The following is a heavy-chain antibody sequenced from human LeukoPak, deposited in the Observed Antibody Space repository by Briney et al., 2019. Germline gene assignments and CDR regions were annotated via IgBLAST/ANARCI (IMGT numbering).Heavy chain of an antibody. D-gene: IGHD1-1*01. J-gene: IGHJ4*02. CDR2: ISWNSGSI. V-gene: IGHV3-9*01. CDR1: GFTFSSYA. CDR3: AKDPSMDLQQLPLTADY. Sequence: GGSLRLSCAASGFTFSSYAMSWVRQAPGKGLEWVSGISWNSGSIGYADSVKGRFTISRDNAKNSLYLQMNSLRAEDTALYYCAKDPSMDLQQLPLTADYWGQGTLVTVSS.